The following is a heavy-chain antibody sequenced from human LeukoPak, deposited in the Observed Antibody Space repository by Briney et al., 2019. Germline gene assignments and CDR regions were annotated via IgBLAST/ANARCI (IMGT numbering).Heavy chain of an antibody. CDR2: INPNSGGT. CDR3: ARESQLYCSSTSCKSYNWFDP. V-gene: IGHV1-2*02. J-gene: IGHJ5*02. D-gene: IGHD2-2*01. CDR1: GYTFTGYY. Sequence: ASVKVSCKASGYTFTGYYMHWVRQAPGQGLDWMGWINPNSGGTNYAQKFQGRVTMTGDTSISTAYMELSRLRSDDTAVYYCARESQLYCSSTSCKSYNWFDPWGQGTLVTVSS.